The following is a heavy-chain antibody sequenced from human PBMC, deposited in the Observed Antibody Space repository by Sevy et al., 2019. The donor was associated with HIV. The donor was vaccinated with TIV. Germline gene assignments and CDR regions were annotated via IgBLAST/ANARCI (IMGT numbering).Heavy chain of an antibody. J-gene: IGHJ3*02. CDR2: ISGSDGAT. Sequence: GESLKISCAASGFSFISYAMNWVRQAPGKGLEWVSAISGSDGATYYADSVKGRFSISRDNSKNTRYLQRDSLRAEDTAVYYCAKDIVAVVGDAFDIWGQGTMVTVSS. CDR3: AKDIVAVVGDAFDI. CDR1: GFSFISYA. D-gene: IGHD2-15*01. V-gene: IGHV3-23*01.